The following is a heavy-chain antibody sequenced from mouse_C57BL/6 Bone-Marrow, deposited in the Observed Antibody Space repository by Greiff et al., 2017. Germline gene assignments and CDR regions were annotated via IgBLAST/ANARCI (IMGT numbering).Heavy chain of an antibody. CDR2: IYPGNSDT. D-gene: IGHD2-3*01. Sequence: VQLKESGTVLARPGASVKMSCKTSGYTFTSYWMHWVKQRPGQGLEWIGAIYPGNSDTSYNQKFKGKAKLTAVTSASTAYMELSSLTNEDSAVYYGTREAYDGYYVYFDYWGQGTTLTVSS. CDR1: GYTFTSYW. V-gene: IGHV1-5*01. CDR3: TREAYDGYYVYFDY. J-gene: IGHJ2*01.